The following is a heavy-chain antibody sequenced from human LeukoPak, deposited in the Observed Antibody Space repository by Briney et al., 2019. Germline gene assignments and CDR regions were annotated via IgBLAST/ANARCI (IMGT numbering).Heavy chain of an antibody. D-gene: IGHD2-15*01. Sequence: GGSLRLSCAASGFTFSNYGMNWVRQAPGKGLEWVSGITGSGGNTYYADSVKGRFTISRDNTKNSLYLQMNSLRAEDTAVYYCAKDGGSDPDSFDIWGQGTMVTVSS. CDR2: ITGSGGNT. J-gene: IGHJ3*02. CDR1: GFTFSNYG. V-gene: IGHV3-23*01. CDR3: AKDGGSDPDSFDI.